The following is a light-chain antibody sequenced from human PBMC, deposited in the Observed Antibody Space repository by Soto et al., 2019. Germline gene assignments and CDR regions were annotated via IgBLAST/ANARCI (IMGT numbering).Light chain of an antibody. V-gene: IGKV3-15*01. CDR2: GAS. Sequence: EIVLSQSAPTLSVSPGCRTPLXCRASQSISGALAWYQQKPGQAPRLLIYGASTRATGIPDRFTGSGSGTEFTLTISSLQSEGFAVYYCQQYNNWPLTFGGGTKVDI. CDR3: QQYNNWPLT. CDR1: QSISGA. J-gene: IGKJ4*01.